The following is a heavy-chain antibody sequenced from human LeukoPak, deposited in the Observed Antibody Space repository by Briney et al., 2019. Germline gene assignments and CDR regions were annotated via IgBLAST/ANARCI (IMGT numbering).Heavy chain of an antibody. CDR3: ARVEEWLAHYYYYMDV. V-gene: IGHV1-2*02. D-gene: IGHD6-19*01. CDR2: INPNSGGT. J-gene: IGHJ6*03. Sequence: ASVKVSCKASGYTFTGYYMHWVRQAPGQGLEWMGWINPNSGGTNYAQKFQGRVTMTTDTSTSTAYMELRSLRSDDTAVYYCARVEEWLAHYYYYMDVWGKGTTVTVSS. CDR1: GYTFTGYY.